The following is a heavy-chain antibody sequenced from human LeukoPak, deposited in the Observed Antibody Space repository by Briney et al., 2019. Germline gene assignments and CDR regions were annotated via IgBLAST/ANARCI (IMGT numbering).Heavy chain of an antibody. CDR3: ARDLGRGYSGYGAPRFDY. V-gene: IGHV1-69*04. J-gene: IGHJ4*02. D-gene: IGHD5-12*01. CDR1: GGTFSSYA. CDR2: IIPFLGIA. Sequence: ASVKVSCKASGGTFSSYAISWVRQAPGQGLEWMGRIIPFLGIAHYAQKCQGRVTITADKSTSTAYMELSSLRSEDTAVYYCARDLGRGYSGYGAPRFDYWGQGTLVTVSS.